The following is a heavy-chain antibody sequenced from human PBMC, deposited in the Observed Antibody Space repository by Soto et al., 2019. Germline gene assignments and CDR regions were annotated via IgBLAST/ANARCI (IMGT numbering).Heavy chain of an antibody. CDR1: GGTFSSYA. D-gene: IGHD1-26*01. V-gene: IGHV1-69*06. CDR3: STSGSYLRQYFDY. Sequence: SVNVSCTAAGGTFSSYAISWVRQAPGQGLEWMGGIIPIFGTANYAQKFQGRVTITADKSTSTAYMELSSLRSEDTAVYYCSTSGSYLRQYFDYWGQGTLVTVSS. J-gene: IGHJ4*02. CDR2: IIPIFGTA.